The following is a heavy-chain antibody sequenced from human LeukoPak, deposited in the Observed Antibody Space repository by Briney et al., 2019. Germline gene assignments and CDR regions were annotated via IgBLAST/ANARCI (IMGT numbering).Heavy chain of an antibody. D-gene: IGHD3-10*01. CDR3: ARWGYYGSGSYCFDY. J-gene: IGHJ4*02. CDR1: GFTFSSYW. Sequence: GGSLRLSCAASGFTFSSYWMSWVRQAPGKGLEWVANIKHDGREKYYVDSVEGRFTISRDNAKNSLYLQMNSLRAEDTAVYYCARWGYYGSGSYCFDYWGQGTLVTVSS. CDR2: IKHDGREK. V-gene: IGHV3-7*04.